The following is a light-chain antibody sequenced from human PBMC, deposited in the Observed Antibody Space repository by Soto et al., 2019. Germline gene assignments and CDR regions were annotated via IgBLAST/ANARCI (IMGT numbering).Light chain of an antibody. J-gene: IGLJ3*02. CDR1: SSDVGGYHY. CDR2: DVR. CDR3: CSYTVATPRAGRV. Sequence: QSVLTQRASVSGSPGQSITISCAGTSSDVGGYHYVSWYQQHPVKAPEVIMSDVRYRPSGGSTRFSGSKSGNTASLTISGLQAEGEADSYCCSYTVATPRAGRVFGGGTKLTVL. V-gene: IGLV2-14*01.